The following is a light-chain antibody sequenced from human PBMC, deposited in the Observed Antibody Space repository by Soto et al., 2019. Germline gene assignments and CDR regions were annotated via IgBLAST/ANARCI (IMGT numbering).Light chain of an antibody. Sequence: EIVLTRSPGTLSLSRWERASRSCRAIQCFNSIYLAWYQQKPGQAPRLLIFGASSRATGVPARFSGSGSGTDFTLSISRLEPEDFAVYYCQQYETSLGLTFGQGTKVDIK. CDR2: GAS. CDR3: QQYETSLGLT. V-gene: IGKV3-20*01. J-gene: IGKJ1*01. CDR1: QCFNSIY.